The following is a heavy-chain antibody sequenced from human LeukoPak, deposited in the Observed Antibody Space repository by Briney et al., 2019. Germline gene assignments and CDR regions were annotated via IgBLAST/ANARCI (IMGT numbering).Heavy chain of an antibody. CDR1: GGSISSGSYY. V-gene: IGHV4-61*02. CDR3: ARDRRELVYFDY. Sequence: SETLSLTCTVSGGSISSGSYYWSWIRQPAGKGLEWIGRIYTSGSTNYNPSLKSRVTISVDTSKNQFSPKLSSVTAADTAVYYCARDRRELVYFDYWGQGTLVTVSS. CDR2: IYTSGST. J-gene: IGHJ4*02. D-gene: IGHD1-26*01.